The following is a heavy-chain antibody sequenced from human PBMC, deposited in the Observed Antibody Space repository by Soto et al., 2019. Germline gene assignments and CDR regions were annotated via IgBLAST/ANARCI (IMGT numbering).Heavy chain of an antibody. J-gene: IGHJ4*02. CDR1: GVSIRGSDYY. CDR3: ARGSDGDYSDY. CDR2: ISYSGST. V-gene: IGHV4-61*08. D-gene: IGHD3-16*01. Sequence: PSANLSLTCTVSGVSIRGSDYYWAWIRQPPGKGLEWSWYISYSGSTNYNPSLKSRVTISLDTSNKQFSLKLSSVTAADTAVYYCARGSDGDYSDYWGQGTLVTVSS.